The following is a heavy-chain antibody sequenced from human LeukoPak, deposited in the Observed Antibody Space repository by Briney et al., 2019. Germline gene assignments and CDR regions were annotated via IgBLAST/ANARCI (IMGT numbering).Heavy chain of an antibody. V-gene: IGHV1-46*01. CDR3: AREADYDYVWGSYRALDY. J-gene: IGHJ4*02. Sequence: ASVKVSCKASGYTFTSYYMHWVRQAPGQGLEWMGIINPSGGSTSYAQKFQGRVTMTRNTAISTAYMELRSLRFEDTAVYYCAREADYDYVWGSYRALDYWGQGTLVTVSS. CDR2: INPSGGST. D-gene: IGHD3-16*02. CDR1: GYTFTSYY.